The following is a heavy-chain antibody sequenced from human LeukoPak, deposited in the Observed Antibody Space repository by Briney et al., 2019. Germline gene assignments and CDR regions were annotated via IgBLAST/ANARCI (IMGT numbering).Heavy chain of an antibody. Sequence: GGSLRLSCAASGFTFSDYYMSWIRQAPGKGLEWVAYISSSGFTTHYADSVKGRFTISRDNAKNSLYLQMNSLRAEDTAVYYCARDFEGKKGLAAAGSDYWGQGTQVTVSS. CDR3: ARDFEGKKGLAAAGSDY. D-gene: IGHD6-13*01. J-gene: IGHJ4*02. CDR1: GFTFSDYY. CDR2: ISSSGFTT. V-gene: IGHV3-11*01.